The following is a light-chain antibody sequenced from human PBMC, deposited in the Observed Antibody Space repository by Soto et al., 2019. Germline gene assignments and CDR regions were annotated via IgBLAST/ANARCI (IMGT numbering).Light chain of an antibody. CDR3: ATWDDSLNVV. CDR2: AVS. Sequence: QSVLTQPRSVSGSPGQSVTISCTGTNSDVGRYNFVSWYQQLPGKAPKLLISAVSQRPSGVPDRFSGSKSGNTASLTISGLQADDEADYYCATWDDSLNVVFGGGTKLTVL. V-gene: IGLV2-11*01. J-gene: IGLJ2*01. CDR1: NSDVGRYNF.